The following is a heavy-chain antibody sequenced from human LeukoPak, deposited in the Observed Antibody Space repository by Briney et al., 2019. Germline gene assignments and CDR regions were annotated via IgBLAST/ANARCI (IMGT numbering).Heavy chain of an antibody. D-gene: IGHD6-6*01. J-gene: IGHJ4*02. Sequence: GESLKISCKGSGYSFPSYWIGWVRQMPGKGLEWMGNIYPGDSDTRYSPSFQGQVTISADKSITTAYLQWSSLKASDTAMYYCARHPGGYYSSSDYWGQGTLVTVSS. CDR2: IYPGDSDT. CDR1: GYSFPSYW. CDR3: ARHPGGYYSSSDY. V-gene: IGHV5-51*01.